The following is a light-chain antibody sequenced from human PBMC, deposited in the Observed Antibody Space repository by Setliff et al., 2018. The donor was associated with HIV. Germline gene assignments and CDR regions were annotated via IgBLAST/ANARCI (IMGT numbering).Light chain of an antibody. CDR3: SSYTSSSTYV. Sequence: QSVLTQPASVSGSPGQSITIPCTATTSDVGGYNYVSWYQHHPGKAPKLMIYEVSNRPSGVPNRFAGSKSGHTASLTISGLQAEDEADYFCSSYTSSSTYVFGAGTKVTVL. CDR2: EVS. J-gene: IGLJ1*01. CDR1: TSDVGGYNY. V-gene: IGLV2-14*01.